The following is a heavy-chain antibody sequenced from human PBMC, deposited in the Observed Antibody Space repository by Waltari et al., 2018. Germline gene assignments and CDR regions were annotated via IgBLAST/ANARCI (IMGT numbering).Heavy chain of an antibody. CDR2: IYYSGST. CDR3: ARLPDYYDYMDV. V-gene: IGHV4-31*03. Sequence: QVQLQESGPGLVQPSQTLSLTCTVSGGSISSGGSSWSWIRQHPGKGLEWIGYIYYSGSTYYNPSLKSRVTISVDTSKNQCSLKLSSVTAADTAVYYCARLPDYYDYMDVWGKGTTVTVSS. CDR1: GGSISSGGSS. J-gene: IGHJ6*03.